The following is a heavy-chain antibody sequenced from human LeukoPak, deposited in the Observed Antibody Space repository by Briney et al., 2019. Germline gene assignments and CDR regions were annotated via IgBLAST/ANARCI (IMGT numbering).Heavy chain of an antibody. V-gene: IGHV1-2*02. Sequence: GASVKVSCKASGYIFIGYYMHWVRQAPGQGLEWMGWINPNSGGTNHAQEFQGRVTMTRDTSISTAYMELSSLRSEDTAVYYCARGLHNDAFDIWGQGTMVTVSS. CDR1: GYIFIGYY. CDR2: INPNSGGT. J-gene: IGHJ3*02. CDR3: ARGLHNDAFDI.